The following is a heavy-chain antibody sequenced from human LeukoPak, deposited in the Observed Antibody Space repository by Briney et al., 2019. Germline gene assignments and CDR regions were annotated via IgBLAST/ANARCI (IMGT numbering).Heavy chain of an antibody. V-gene: IGHV3-21*01. CDR3: ARDLQLERAFDI. Sequence: GGSLRLSCAASGFTFSSYSMNWVRQAPGKGLEWVSSISSSSSHIYYADSVKGRFTISRDNAKNSLYLQMNSLRAEDTAVYYCARDLQLERAFDIWGQGTMVTVSS. J-gene: IGHJ3*02. D-gene: IGHD1-1*01. CDR1: GFTFSSYS. CDR2: ISSSSSHI.